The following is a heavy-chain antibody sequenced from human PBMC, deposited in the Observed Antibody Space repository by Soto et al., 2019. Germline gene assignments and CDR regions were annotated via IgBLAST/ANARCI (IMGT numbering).Heavy chain of an antibody. D-gene: IGHD3-9*01. CDR1: GYSFASYW. V-gene: IGHV5-51*01. J-gene: IGHJ6*03. Sequence: GESLKISCKGPGYSFASYWIGWVGQMPGKGLEWMGIIYPGDSDTRYSPSFQGQVTISADKSISTAYLQWSSLKASDTAMYYCARRGKYYDILTGYHDVEDYHYYMYFWVNGT. CDR2: IYPGDSDT. CDR3: ARRGKYYDILTGYHDVEDYHYYMYF.